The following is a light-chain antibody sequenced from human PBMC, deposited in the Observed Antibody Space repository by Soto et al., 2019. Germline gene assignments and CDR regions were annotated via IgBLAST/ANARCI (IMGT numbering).Light chain of an antibody. Sequence: DIQMTQSASSLPASVGDTVTISYQASQDIRTYLNWFQQKPWKAPKLLIYDVFNVETGVPSRFSGRGSGTDFTLIISNLQPEDFATYYCQQYDQLPITFGGGTKVDI. CDR3: QQYDQLPIT. CDR1: QDIRTY. CDR2: DVF. J-gene: IGKJ4*01. V-gene: IGKV1-33*01.